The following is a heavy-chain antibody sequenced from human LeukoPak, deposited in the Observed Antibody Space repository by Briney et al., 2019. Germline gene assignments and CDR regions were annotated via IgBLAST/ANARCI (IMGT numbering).Heavy chain of an antibody. CDR1: GFTFPSYA. CDR2: IGAGGGRT. CDR3: ARADSDHLFYYYMDV. Sequence: PGGSLRLSCAASGFTFPSYAMNWVRQAPGKGLEWVSGIGAGGGRTKIADSVKGRFTISRDNSKNTLFLQMDSLRPDDTAIYYCARADSDHLFYYYMDVWGKGTTVTVSS. V-gene: IGHV3-23*01. D-gene: IGHD1-14*01. J-gene: IGHJ6*03.